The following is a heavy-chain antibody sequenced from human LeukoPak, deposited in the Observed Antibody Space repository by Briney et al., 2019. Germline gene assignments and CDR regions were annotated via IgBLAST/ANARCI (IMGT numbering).Heavy chain of an antibody. D-gene: IGHD3-9*01. J-gene: IGHJ4*02. Sequence: SETLSLTCAVSGGSISSGGYSWSWIRQPPGKGLEWIGYIYYSGSTYYNPSLKSRVTISVDTSKNQFSLKLSSVTAADTAVYYCARGRRVLRYFDWLLYPPFDYWGQGTLVTVSS. CDR2: IYYSGST. CDR1: GGSISSGGYS. V-gene: IGHV4-30-4*07. CDR3: ARGRRVLRYFDWLLYPPFDY.